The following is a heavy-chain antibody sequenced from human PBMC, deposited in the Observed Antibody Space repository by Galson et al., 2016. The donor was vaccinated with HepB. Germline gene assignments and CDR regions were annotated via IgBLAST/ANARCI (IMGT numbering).Heavy chain of an antibody. CDR1: GFIFGSFE. D-gene: IGHD2/OR15-2a*01. V-gene: IGHV3-48*03. J-gene: IGHJ4*02. CDR2: ISSSGSSI. Sequence: SLRLSCAASGFIFGSFEMNWVRQAPGQGLEWLSFISSSGSSIYYADSVKGRFTISRDNAKNSLYLQMNRLKVEDTAVYYFASGGGVIRPASAYWGQGTLVTVSS. CDR3: ASGGGVIRPASAY.